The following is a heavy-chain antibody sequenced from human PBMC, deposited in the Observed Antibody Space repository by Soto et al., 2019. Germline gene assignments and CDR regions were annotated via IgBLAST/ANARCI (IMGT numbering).Heavy chain of an antibody. V-gene: IGHV1-69*13. J-gene: IGHJ6*02. CDR1: GGTFSSYA. D-gene: IGHD3-22*01. Sequence: CSVKFSCKASGGTFSSYAISWVRQAPGQGLEWMGGIIPIFGTANYAQKFQGRVTITADESTSTAYMELSSLRSEDTAVYYCARWPRDYYDSSGYSPHYYYYGMDVWGQGTTVTVSS. CDR2: IIPIFGTA. CDR3: ARWPRDYYDSSGYSPHYYYYGMDV.